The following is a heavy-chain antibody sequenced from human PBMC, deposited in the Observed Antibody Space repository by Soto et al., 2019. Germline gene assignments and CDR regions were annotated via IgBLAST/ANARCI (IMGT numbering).Heavy chain of an antibody. CDR1: GYTFTSYA. V-gene: IGHV1-3*01. CDR2: INAGNGNT. Sequence: ASVKVSCKASGYTFTSYAMHWVRQAPGQRLEWMGWINAGNGNTKYSQKFQGRVTITRDTSASTAYMELSSLRSEDTAVYYCARDRPMITFGGVIVRHYYYGMDVWGQGTTVTVS. CDR3: ARDRPMITFGGVIVRHYYYGMDV. D-gene: IGHD3-16*02. J-gene: IGHJ6*02.